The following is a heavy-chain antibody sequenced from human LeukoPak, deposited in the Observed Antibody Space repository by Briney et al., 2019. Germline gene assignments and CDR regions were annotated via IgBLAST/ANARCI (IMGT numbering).Heavy chain of an antibody. Sequence: GGSLRLSCAASRFTFSSYAMSWVRQAPGKGLEWVSAISGSGGSTYYADSVKGRFTISRDNSKNTLYLQMNSLRAEDTAVYYCAKPQDSDIVVVVAAHMDVWGKGTTVTVSS. CDR3: AKPQDSDIVVVVAAHMDV. J-gene: IGHJ6*03. V-gene: IGHV3-23*01. CDR1: RFTFSSYA. CDR2: ISGSGGST. D-gene: IGHD2-15*01.